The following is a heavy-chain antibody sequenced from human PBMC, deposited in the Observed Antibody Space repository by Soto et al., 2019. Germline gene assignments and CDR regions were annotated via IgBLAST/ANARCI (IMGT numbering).Heavy chain of an antibody. CDR3: AIYDSSRSRRLQY. V-gene: IGHV4-39*07. CDR1: GGSISSSSYY. Sequence: PSETLSLTCTVSGGSISSSSYYWGWIRQPPGKGLEWIGSIYYSGHTYYNPSLQSRVTISVDRSKNQFSLKLSSVTASDTAMYFGAIYDSSRSRRLQYWGKGTLVTVSS. CDR2: IYYSGHT. J-gene: IGHJ4*02. D-gene: IGHD3-22*01.